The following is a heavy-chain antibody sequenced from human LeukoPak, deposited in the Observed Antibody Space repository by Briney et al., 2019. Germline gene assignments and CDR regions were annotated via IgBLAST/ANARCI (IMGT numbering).Heavy chain of an antibody. V-gene: IGHV3-66*01. CDR2: IYSGGST. Sequence: PSETLSLTCAVSGGSISSSNWWSWVRQPPGKGLEWVSVIYSGGSTYYADSVKGRFTISRDNSKNTLYLQMNGLRAEDTAVYYCARVSVLLWFGEYAEAFDIWGQGTMVTVSS. D-gene: IGHD3-10*01. J-gene: IGHJ3*02. CDR1: GGSISSSNW. CDR3: ARVSVLLWFGEYAEAFDI.